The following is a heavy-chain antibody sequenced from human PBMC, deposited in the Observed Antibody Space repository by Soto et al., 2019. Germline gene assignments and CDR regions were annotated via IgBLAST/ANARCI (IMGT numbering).Heavy chain of an antibody. D-gene: IGHD2-2*01. CDR1: GFTFSSYS. V-gene: IGHV3-21*01. J-gene: IGHJ3*02. CDR3: ARERKYLSAAFVVVPDAFDI. Sequence: EVQLVESGGGLVKPGGSLRLSCAASGFTFSSYSMNWVRQAPGKGLEWVSSISSSSSYIYYADSVKGRFTISRDNAKNSLYLQMNSLRAEDTAVYYCARERKYLSAAFVVVPDAFDIWGQGTMVTVSS. CDR2: ISSSSSYI.